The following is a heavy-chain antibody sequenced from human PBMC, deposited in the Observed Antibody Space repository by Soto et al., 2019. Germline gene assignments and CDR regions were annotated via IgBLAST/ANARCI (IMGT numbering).Heavy chain of an antibody. CDR2: IDSTSRFI. J-gene: IGHJ4*02. CDR1: GFTFRTYS. D-gene: IGHD5-12*01. V-gene: IGHV3-21*01. Sequence: GSLRLSCAASGFTFRTYSMTWVRQAPGKRLEWVSSIDSTSRFIYYADSVKGRFTISRDNAKNSLYLQLDSLRVEDTAVYCCASAGWLLWGQGTLVTVSS. CDR3: ASAGWLL.